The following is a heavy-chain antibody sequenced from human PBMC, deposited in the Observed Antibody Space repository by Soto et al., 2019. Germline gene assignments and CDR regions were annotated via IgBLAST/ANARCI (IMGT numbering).Heavy chain of an antibody. D-gene: IGHD2-2*01. CDR1: GFTFSSYA. CDR2: ISGSGGST. V-gene: IGHV3-23*01. J-gene: IGHJ6*03. CDR3: AKPFSYCSSTSCYREAYYYYYYMDV. Sequence: GGSLRLSCAASGFTFSSYAMSWVRQAPGKGLEWVSAISGSGGSTYYADSVKGRFTISRDNSKNTLYLQMNSLRAEDTAVYYCAKPFSYCSSTSCYREAYYYYYYMDVWGKGTTVTVSS.